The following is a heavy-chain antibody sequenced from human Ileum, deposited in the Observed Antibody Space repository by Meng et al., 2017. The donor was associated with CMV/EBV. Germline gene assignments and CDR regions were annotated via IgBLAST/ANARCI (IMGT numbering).Heavy chain of an antibody. V-gene: IGHV3-23*01. Sequence: DVQLLVSGGDSIQPAGSLRLSCAASGFTFSIYPMSWVRQFPGKGLEWVSAITSSGADTYYADSVKGRFTISRDNSKNTLYLQMNSLRAEDTATYYCARDPRGSYDYWGQGTLVTVSS. J-gene: IGHJ4*02. CDR1: GFTFSIYP. CDR3: ARDPRGSYDY. D-gene: IGHD1-26*01. CDR2: ITSSGADT.